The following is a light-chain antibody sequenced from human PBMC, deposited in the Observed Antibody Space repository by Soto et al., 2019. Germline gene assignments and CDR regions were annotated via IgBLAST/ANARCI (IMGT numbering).Light chain of an antibody. CDR1: QSVHLNY. V-gene: IGKV3-20*01. J-gene: IGKJ4*01. CDR2: RGS. CDR3: QQYGSSPLT. Sequence: EMVLTQSPGTLSLSPGERATLSCRASQSVHLNYLAWYQQKPDQTPKVLLYRGSNRATDIPDRFSGSGSGTHFTLTISRLEPADFAVYYCQQYGSSPLTFGGGTKVEI.